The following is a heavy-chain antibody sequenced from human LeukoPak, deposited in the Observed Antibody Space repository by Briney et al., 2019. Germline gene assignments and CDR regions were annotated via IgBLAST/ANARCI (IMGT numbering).Heavy chain of an antibody. CDR3: ARDPGYSGYDLPG. CDR1: GGSLSSSSYY. V-gene: IGHV4-39*07. J-gene: IGHJ4*02. CDR2: IYYSGST. D-gene: IGHD5-12*01. Sequence: SETLSLTCSVSGGSLSSSSYYWGWIRQPPGRGLEWIGNIYYSGSTNYNPSLKSRVTISVDTSKNQFSLKLSSVTAADTAVYYCARDPGYSGYDLPGWGQGTLVTVSS.